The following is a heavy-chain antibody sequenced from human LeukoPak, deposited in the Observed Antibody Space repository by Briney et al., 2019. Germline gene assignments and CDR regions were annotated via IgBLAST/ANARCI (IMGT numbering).Heavy chain of an antibody. J-gene: IGHJ4*02. V-gene: IGHV4-39*07. CDR1: GGSISSSSYY. CDR2: IYYRGST. D-gene: IGHD3-10*01. Sequence: RPSETLSLTCTVSGGSISSSSYYWGWIRQPPGKGLEWIGSIYYRGSTYYNPSLKSRVTISVDTSKNQFSLKLSSVTAGDTAVYYCAREGDTMVRGVIPELQLRDYWGQGTLVTVSS. CDR3: AREGDTMVRGVIPELQLRDY.